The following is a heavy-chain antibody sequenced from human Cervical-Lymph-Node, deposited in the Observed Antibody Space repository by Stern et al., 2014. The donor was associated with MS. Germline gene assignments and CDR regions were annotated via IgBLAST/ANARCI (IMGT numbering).Heavy chain of an antibody. V-gene: IGHV3-15*01. D-gene: IGHD1-26*01. CDR3: TTLSGSFKLDY. J-gene: IGHJ4*02. CDR2: IRSKTDGWTT. CDR1: GFTFNNAW. Sequence: EVQLVESGGGLVKPGGSLRLSCAASGFTFNNAWMSWVRQAPGKGLEWVGRIRSKTDGWTTDYAAPLKGRFTISRDDSKNTLYLQMNSLKTEDTAVYYCTTLSGSFKLDYWGQGTLVTVSS.